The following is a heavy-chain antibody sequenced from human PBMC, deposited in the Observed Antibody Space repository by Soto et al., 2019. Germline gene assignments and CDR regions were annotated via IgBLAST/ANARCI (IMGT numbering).Heavy chain of an antibody. CDR3: ARVEGGYCSGGSCSTFDY. J-gene: IGHJ4*02. CDR2: IKQGGSEE. D-gene: IGHD2-15*01. Sequence: GGSLRLSCAASGFTFSSYWMSWVRQAPGKGLEWVANIKQGGSEEYDVDSVKGRFTISRDNAKNSLYLQLNSLRAEDTDVYYCARVEGGYCSGGSCSTFDYWGQGTLVTVSS. V-gene: IGHV3-7*01. CDR1: GFTFSSYW.